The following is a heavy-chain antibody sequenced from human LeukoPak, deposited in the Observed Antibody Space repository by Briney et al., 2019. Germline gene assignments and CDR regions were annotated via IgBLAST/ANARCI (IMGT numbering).Heavy chain of an antibody. CDR1: GGSISSSSYY. D-gene: IGHD5-12*01. V-gene: IGHV4-39*07. Sequence: SETLSLTCTVSGGSISSSSYYWGWIRQPPGKGLEWIGSIYYSGSTYYNPSLKSRVTISVDRSKNQFSLKLSSVTAADTAVYYCARGYSGYDSGVGYFDYWGQGTLVTVSS. J-gene: IGHJ4*02. CDR3: ARGYSGYDSGVGYFDY. CDR2: IYYSGST.